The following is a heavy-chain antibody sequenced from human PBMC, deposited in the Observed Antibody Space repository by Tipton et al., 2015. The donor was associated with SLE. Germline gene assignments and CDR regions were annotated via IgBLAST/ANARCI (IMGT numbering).Heavy chain of an antibody. Sequence: LRLSCAVSGYSISSGYYWGWIRQPPGKGLEWIGSIYHSGSTYYNPSLKSRVTISVDTSKNLFSLKLSSVTAADTAVYYCARLGYSSSWGDYWGQGTLVTVSS. CDR1: GYSISSGYY. CDR2: IYHSGST. CDR3: ARLGYSSSWGDY. V-gene: IGHV4-38-2*01. D-gene: IGHD6-13*01. J-gene: IGHJ4*02.